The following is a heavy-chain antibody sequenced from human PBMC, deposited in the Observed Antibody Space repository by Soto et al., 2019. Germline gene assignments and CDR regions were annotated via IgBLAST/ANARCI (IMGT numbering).Heavy chain of an antibody. CDR3: ARVVRGDGSNDRFDY. CDR2: INPSGGST. CDR1: GYTFTSYY. Sequence: VASVKVSCKASGYTFTSYYMHWVRQAPGQGLEWMGIINPSGGSTSYAQKFQGGVTMTRDTSTSTVYMELSSLRSEDTAVYYCARVVRGDGSNDRFDYWGQGTLVTVSS. J-gene: IGHJ4*02. V-gene: IGHV1-46*01. D-gene: IGHD3-3*01.